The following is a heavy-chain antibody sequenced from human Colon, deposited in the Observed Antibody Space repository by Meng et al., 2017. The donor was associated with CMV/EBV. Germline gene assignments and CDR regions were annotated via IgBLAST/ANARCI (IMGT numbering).Heavy chain of an antibody. CDR1: GYIFTDFY. V-gene: IGHV1-2*02. Sequence: ASVKVSCKASGYIFTDFYMYWVRQAPGQGLEWMGWINPHSGGTDYAQRFQGRVTMTRDTSITTAYMELRSLRSDDTAVYYCARDGAYWGQGTLVTVSS. J-gene: IGHJ4*02. CDR2: INPHSGGT. D-gene: IGHD3-16*01. CDR3: ARDGAY.